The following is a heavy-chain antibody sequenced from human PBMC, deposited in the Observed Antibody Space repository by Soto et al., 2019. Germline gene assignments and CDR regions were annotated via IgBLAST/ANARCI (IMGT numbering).Heavy chain of an antibody. CDR3: AKRGVDGTNYFDY. Sequence: GGSLRLSCEASGFTFSSYAMTWVRQAPGKGLEWVSAISVSGGGTYYADSVKGRFAISRDNSKNTLYLQMNSLRAEDTAVYHCAKRGVDGTNYFDYWGQGTQVTVSS. V-gene: IGHV3-23*01. CDR1: GFTFSSYA. CDR2: ISVSGGGT. D-gene: IGHD3-3*01. J-gene: IGHJ4*02.